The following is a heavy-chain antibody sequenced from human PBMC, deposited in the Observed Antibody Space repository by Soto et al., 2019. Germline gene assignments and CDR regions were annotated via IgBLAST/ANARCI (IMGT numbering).Heavy chain of an antibody. Sequence: ETLSLTCTVSGGSISSYYWSWIRQPPGKGLEWIGYIYYSGSTNYNPSLKSRVTISVDTSKNQFSLKLSSVTAADTAVYYCASGYCTNGVCYFDYWGQGTLVTVSS. CDR1: GGSISSYY. CDR3: ASGYCTNGVCYFDY. CDR2: IYYSGST. V-gene: IGHV4-59*08. D-gene: IGHD2-8*01. J-gene: IGHJ4*02.